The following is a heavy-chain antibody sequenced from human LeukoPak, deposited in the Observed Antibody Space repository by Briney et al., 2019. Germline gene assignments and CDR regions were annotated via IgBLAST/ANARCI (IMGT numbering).Heavy chain of an antibody. Sequence: SETLSLTCTVSGASISSGDYYWSWIRQPPGKGLEWIGYSHYSGNSYYNPSLKSRVTISIDTSKNQFSLKLSSVTAADTAVYYCARPKGRGCNGGTCYTDWFDPWGQGTLATVSS. V-gene: IGHV4-30-4*01. J-gene: IGHJ5*02. D-gene: IGHD2-15*01. CDR2: SHYSGNS. CDR3: ARPKGRGCNGGTCYTDWFDP. CDR1: GASISSGDYY.